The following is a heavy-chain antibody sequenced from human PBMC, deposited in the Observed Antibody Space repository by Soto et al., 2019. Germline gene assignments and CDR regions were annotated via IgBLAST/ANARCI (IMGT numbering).Heavy chain of an antibody. CDR2: ISSGAITI. CDR3: AGQYSSSSVEF. J-gene: IGHJ4*02. CDR1: GFTFSDYY. D-gene: IGHD6-6*01. V-gene: IGHV3-11*01. Sequence: GGSLRLSCAASGFTFSDYYMNWIRQAPGKGLEWVSYISSGAITIYYADSVKGRFTISRDNAKNSLYLQMNSLRAEDTAVYYCAGQYSSSSVEFWGQGTLVTV.